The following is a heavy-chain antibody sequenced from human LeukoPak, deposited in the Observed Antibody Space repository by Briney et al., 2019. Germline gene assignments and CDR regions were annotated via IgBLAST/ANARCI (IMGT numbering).Heavy chain of an antibody. CDR1: GGSISSYY. CDR2: IYYSGST. D-gene: IGHD2-2*01. CDR3: ARHDDEYGAFDI. Sequence: SETLSLTCTVAGGSISSYYWSLIRQPPGKGLEWIGYIYYSGSTNYNPSLKSRVTISVDTSKNQFSLKLSSVTAADTAVYYCARHDDEYGAFDIWGQGTMVTVSS. J-gene: IGHJ3*02. V-gene: IGHV4-59*08.